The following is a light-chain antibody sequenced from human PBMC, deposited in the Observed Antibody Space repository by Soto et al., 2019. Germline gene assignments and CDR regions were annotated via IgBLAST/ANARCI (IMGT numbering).Light chain of an antibody. CDR1: QSVSSN. CDR3: QQRYNWLT. V-gene: IGKV3-11*01. CDR2: GAS. J-gene: IGKJ4*01. Sequence: MILTHSPATLTVSPGERATLSCRASQSVSSNLAWYQQKPGQAPRLLIYGASTRATGIPARFSGSGSGTEFTLTISSLEPEDSAVYYCQQRYNWLTFGGGTKVDI.